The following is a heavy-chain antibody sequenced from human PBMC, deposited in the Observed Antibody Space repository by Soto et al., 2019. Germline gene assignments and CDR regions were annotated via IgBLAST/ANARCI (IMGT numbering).Heavy chain of an antibody. D-gene: IGHD2-2*01. J-gene: IGHJ6*02. CDR2: INAGNGNT. CDR3: ARVPIVVVPAAHYYYYYGMDV. V-gene: IGHV1-3*01. CDR1: GYTFTSYG. Sequence: ASVKVSCKASGYTFTSYGISWVRQAPGQRLEWMGWINAGNGNTKYSQKFQGRVTITRDTSASTAYMELSSLRSEDTAVYYCARVPIVVVPAAHYYYYYGMDVWGQGTTVTV.